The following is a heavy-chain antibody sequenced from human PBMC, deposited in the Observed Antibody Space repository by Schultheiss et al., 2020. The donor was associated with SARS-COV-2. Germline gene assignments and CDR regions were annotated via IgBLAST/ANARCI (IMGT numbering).Heavy chain of an antibody. CDR2: INPSGGST. V-gene: IGHV1-46*01. D-gene: IGHD3-9*01. Sequence: ASVKVSCKASGYTFTSYFLHWVRQAPGQGLEWMGIINPSGGSTNYAQKFQGRVTMTEDTSTDTAYMELSSLRSEDTAMYYCATPRGIFWGNELYWGQGTLVTVSS. CDR1: GYTFTSYF. J-gene: IGHJ4*02. CDR3: ATPRGIFWGNELY.